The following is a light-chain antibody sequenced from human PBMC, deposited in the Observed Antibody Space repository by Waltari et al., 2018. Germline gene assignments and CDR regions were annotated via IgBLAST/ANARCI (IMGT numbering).Light chain of an antibody. Sequence: DIQMTQSPSSLSASIGDRGTITCRASANINSYLNWYQQKPGKAPKLLIYMASTLQPGVPSRFSGSGSGADYTFTITSLQSEDIATYYCQHGYGSPYSFGQGTKVEIK. CDR3: QHGYGSPYS. J-gene: IGKJ2*03. CDR2: MAS. V-gene: IGKV1-39*01. CDR1: ANINSY.